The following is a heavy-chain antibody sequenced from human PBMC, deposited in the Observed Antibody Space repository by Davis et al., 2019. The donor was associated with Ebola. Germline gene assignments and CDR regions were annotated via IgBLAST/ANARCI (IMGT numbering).Heavy chain of an antibody. J-gene: IGHJ4*02. D-gene: IGHD6-19*01. CDR3: ARGMGIAVAGRPDY. CDR1: GFTFSSYA. V-gene: IGHV3-30*04. CDR2: ISYDGSNK. Sequence: PGGSLRLSCAASGFTFSSYAMHWVRQAPGKGLEWVAVISYDGSNKYYADSVKGRFTICRDNSKNTLYLQMNSLRAEDTAVYYCARGMGIAVAGRPDYWGQGTLVTVSS.